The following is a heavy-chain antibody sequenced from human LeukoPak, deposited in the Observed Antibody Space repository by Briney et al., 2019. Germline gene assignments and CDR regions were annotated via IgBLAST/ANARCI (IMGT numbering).Heavy chain of an antibody. Sequence: NPGGSLRLSCAASGFTFSSYSMNWVRQAPGKGLEWVSFISSSRSYTYYADSVKDRFTISRDNAKKSLYLQMNSLGAEDTAVYYCTRGGRVSSAYTSDWYPSYWGQGTLVTVSS. CDR2: ISSSRSYT. J-gene: IGHJ4*02. D-gene: IGHD6-19*01. V-gene: IGHV3-21*01. CDR1: GFTFSSYS. CDR3: TRGGRVSSAYTSDWYPSY.